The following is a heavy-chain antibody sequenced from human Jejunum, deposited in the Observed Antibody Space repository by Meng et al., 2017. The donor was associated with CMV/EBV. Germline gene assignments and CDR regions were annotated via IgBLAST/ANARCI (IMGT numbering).Heavy chain of an antibody. V-gene: IGHV1-2*02. J-gene: IGHJ4*02. CDR1: YTFTDCC. D-gene: IGHD3-3*01. CDR3: ARGGYDFWSAKSPFDY. Sequence: YTFTDCCMHWVRQAPGQGLEWMGWINPNSGDTNHPQIFQGRITMTRDTSITTFYIELSSLTSDDTAVYYCARGGYDFWSAKSPFDYWGQGMLVTVSS. CDR2: INPNSGDT.